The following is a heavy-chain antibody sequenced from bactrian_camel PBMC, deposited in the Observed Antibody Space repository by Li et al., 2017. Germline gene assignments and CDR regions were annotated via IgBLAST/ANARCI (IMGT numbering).Heavy chain of an antibody. Sequence: VQLVESGGGSVQAGGSLRLSCTASGYTYFRNTCMGWFRQVPGKGREGVATIYTGGDTTYYAQSVEGRFTISQDSAKNTVYLQMNSLKPEDTAMYYCAADRRLTRIAHCGSWSKRPTSPYWGQGTQVTVS. CDR2: IYTGGDTT. CDR1: GYTYFRNTC. V-gene: IGHV3S40*01. CDR3: AADRRLTRIAHCGSWSKRPTSPY. J-gene: IGHJ4*01. D-gene: IGHD2*01.